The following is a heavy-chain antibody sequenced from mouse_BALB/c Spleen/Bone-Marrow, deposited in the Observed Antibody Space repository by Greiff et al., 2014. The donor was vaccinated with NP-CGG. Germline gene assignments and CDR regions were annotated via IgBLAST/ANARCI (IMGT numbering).Heavy chain of an antibody. D-gene: IGHD2-1*01. CDR2: INPYNDGT. Sequence: VQLKESGPELVKPGASVKMSCKASGYTFTSYVMHWVKQKPGQGLEWIGYINPYNDGTKYNEKFKGKATLTSDKSSSTAYMEPSSLTSEDSAVYYGARDYGNLAWFAYWGQGTLVAVSA. CDR3: ARDYGNLAWFAY. V-gene: IGHV1-14*01. CDR1: GYTFTSYV. J-gene: IGHJ3*01.